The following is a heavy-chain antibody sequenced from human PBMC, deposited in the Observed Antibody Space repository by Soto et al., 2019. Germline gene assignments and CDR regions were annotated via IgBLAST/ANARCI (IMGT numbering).Heavy chain of an antibody. CDR2: IYYSGST. Sequence: ETLSLTGPVSGGSISSYYWSWIRQPPGKGLEWIGYIYYSGSTNYNPSLKSRVTISVDTSKNQFSLKLSSVTAADTAVYYCAREMHTHYFDYWGQGTLVTVSS. CDR3: AREMHTHYFDY. J-gene: IGHJ4*02. D-gene: IGHD2-21*01. V-gene: IGHV4-59*01. CDR1: GGSISSYY.